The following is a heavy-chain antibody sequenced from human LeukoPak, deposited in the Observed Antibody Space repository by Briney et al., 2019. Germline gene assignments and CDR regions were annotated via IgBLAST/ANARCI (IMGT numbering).Heavy chain of an antibody. CDR2: ISGHGEST. CDR3: AIGSAGYFDSSGYYYVF. V-gene: IGHV3-23*01. D-gene: IGHD3-22*01. J-gene: IGHJ4*02. CDR1: GITFSTYA. Sequence: GGSLRLSCAASGITFSTYAMNWVRQAPGKGLEWVPTISGHGESTYYADSVKGRFTISRDNSKNTLYLQMYSLRAEDTAVYYCAIGSAGYFDSSGYYYVFWGQGTLVTVSS.